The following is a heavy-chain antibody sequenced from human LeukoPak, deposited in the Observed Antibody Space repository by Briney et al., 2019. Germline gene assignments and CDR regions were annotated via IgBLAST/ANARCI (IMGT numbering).Heavy chain of an antibody. D-gene: IGHD1-26*01. CDR1: GIALSNDG. V-gene: IGHV3-23*01. CDR3: AKRFQKRVGATNAFDI. Sequence: GGSLRLSCAVSGIALSNDGMSWVRQAPGKGLEWVSAISGSGGSTYYADSVKGRFTISRDNSKNTLYLQMNSLRAEDTAVYYCAKRFQKRVGATNAFDIWGQGTMVTVSS. CDR2: ISGSGGST. J-gene: IGHJ3*02.